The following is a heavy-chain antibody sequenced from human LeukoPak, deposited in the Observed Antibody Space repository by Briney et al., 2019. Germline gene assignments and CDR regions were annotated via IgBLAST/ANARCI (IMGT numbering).Heavy chain of an antibody. CDR1: GFTFSSYG. J-gene: IGHJ4*02. CDR2: IRYDGSNK. CDR3: ARGPTHYGGNSVSSY. Sequence: PGGSLRLSCAASGFTFSSYGMHWVRQAPGKGLEWVAFIRYDGSNKYYADSVKGRFTISRDNSKNTLYLQMNSLRAEDTAVYYCARGPTHYGGNSVSSYWGQGTLVTVSS. V-gene: IGHV3-30*02. D-gene: IGHD4-23*01.